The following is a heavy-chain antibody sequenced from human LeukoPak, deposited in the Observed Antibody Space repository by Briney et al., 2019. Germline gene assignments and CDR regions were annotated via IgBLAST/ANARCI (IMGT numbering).Heavy chain of an antibody. CDR1: GFTLSNYG. Sequence: GGSLRLSCAGSGFTLSNYGMTWVRQAPGKGLEWVSAIRGRGDTTRYGECVKGRFTVSRDNSNNTLNLEMTNLRAEGAAVYFCAMDPNGAYLGAFDFWGQGTLVTVSS. J-gene: IGHJ3*01. CDR2: IRGRGDTT. D-gene: IGHD2-8*01. CDR3: AMDPNGAYLGAFDF. V-gene: IGHV3-23*01.